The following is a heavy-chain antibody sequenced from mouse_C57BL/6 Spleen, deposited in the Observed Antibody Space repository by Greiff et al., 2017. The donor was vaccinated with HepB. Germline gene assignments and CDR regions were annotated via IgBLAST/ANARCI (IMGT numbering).Heavy chain of an antibody. J-gene: IGHJ3*01. D-gene: IGHD2-3*01. CDR3: ARGWDWVPY. V-gene: IGHV3-6*01. CDR2: ISYDGSN. Sequence: EVQLQESGPGLVKPSQSLSLTCSVTGYSITSGYYWNWIRQFPGNKLEWMGYISYDGSNNYNPSLKNRISITRDKSKNQFFLKLNSVTTEDTATYYCARGWDWVPYWGQGTLVTVSA. CDR1: GYSITSGYY.